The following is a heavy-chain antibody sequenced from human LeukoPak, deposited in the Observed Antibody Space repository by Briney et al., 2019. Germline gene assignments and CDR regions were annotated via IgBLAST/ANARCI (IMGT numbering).Heavy chain of an antibody. CDR1: GFTFSRYE. CDR3: ARDSSLGGVRDY. Sequence: GGSLRLSCAASGFTFSRYEMNWVHQAPGKGLEWVSYISSSGGTIYYADSVKGRFTISRDNAKNSLYLQMNSLRAEDTAVYYCARDSSLGGVRDYWGQGTLVTVSS. D-gene: IGHD3-16*01. V-gene: IGHV3-48*03. CDR2: ISSSGGTI. J-gene: IGHJ4*02.